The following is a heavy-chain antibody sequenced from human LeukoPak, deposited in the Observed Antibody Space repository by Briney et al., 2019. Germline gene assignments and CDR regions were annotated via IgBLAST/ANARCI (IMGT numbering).Heavy chain of an antibody. V-gene: IGHV4-59*08. Sequence: SETLSLTCTVSGGSISSYYWSWIRQPPGKGLEWIGYIYYSGSTNYNPSLKSRVTISVDTSKNQFSLKLSSVTAADTAVYYCAGYDSSGFAYWGQGTLVTVSS. CDR1: GGSISSYY. J-gene: IGHJ4*02. CDR2: IYYSGST. D-gene: IGHD3-22*01. CDR3: AGYDSSGFAY.